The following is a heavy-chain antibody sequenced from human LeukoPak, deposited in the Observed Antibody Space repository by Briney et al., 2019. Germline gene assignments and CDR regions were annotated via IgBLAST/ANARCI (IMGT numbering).Heavy chain of an antibody. CDR1: GGSINSGDYY. J-gene: IGHJ6*03. CDR2: IYYSGST. V-gene: IGHV4-39*07. D-gene: IGHD6-13*01. Sequence: SETLSLTCTVSGGSINSGDYYWVWIRQPPGKGLEWIGSIYYSGSTSYNPSLKSRVTMTVDTSKSQFSLKLSSVTAADTAVYYCARRRGHSSSWYGRGYYYMDVWGKGTTVTISS. CDR3: ARRRGHSSSWYGRGYYYMDV.